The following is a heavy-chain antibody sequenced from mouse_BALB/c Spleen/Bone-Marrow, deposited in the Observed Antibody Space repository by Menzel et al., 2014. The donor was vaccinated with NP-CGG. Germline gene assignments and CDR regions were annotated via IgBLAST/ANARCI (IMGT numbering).Heavy chain of an antibody. CDR1: GYSFIGYF. V-gene: IGHV1-20*02. CDR3: SGGGDY. Sequence: VQLQQSGPEMVKPGASVKISCKASGYSFIGYFINWVMQSHGKSLEWIGRINPYNSDSVYNQKFRGKATLTVDKSSSTAHMELRSLSSEDSAVDYCSGGGDYWGQGTTLTVSS. CDR2: INPYNSDS. J-gene: IGHJ2*01.